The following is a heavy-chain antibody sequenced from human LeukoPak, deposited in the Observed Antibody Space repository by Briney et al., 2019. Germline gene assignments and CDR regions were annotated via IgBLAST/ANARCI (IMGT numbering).Heavy chain of an antibody. J-gene: IGHJ4*02. CDR1: GFPFTSYA. CDR2: ISSSSSYI. CDR3: ARESYQYYFDY. Sequence: GGSLRLSCAASGFPFTSYAMNWVRQAPGKGLEWVSSISSSSSYIYYADSVKGRFAISRDNAKNSLYLQMNSLRAEDTAVYYCARESYQYYFDYWGQGTLVTVSS. D-gene: IGHD1-26*01. V-gene: IGHV3-21*01.